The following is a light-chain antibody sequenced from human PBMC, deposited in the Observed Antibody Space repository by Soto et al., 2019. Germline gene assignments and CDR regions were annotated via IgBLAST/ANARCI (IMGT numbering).Light chain of an antibody. CDR3: QQYVSSSFT. CDR2: GSS. Sequence: EIVLTQSPGTLSLSPGERASLSCRASQSLSNSYLAWYQQKPGQAPRLLIYGSSYRATGIPDRFSGSGSGKDFTLTISRLEPEDFAVYYCQQYVSSSFTFGPGTKVN. CDR1: QSLSNSY. J-gene: IGKJ3*01. V-gene: IGKV3-20*01.